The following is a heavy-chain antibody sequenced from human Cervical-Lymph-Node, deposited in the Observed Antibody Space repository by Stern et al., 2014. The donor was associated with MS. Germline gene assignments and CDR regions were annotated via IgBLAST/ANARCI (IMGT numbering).Heavy chain of an antibody. CDR1: GYTLSEIS. V-gene: IGHV1-24*01. D-gene: IGHD2-21*02. CDR2: FDPEHGET. CDR3: ATHRGRVTYYYGMDV. J-gene: IGHJ6*02. Sequence: DQLVQSGAEVKKPGASVQVSCKVYGYTLSEISLHSERQAPGKGHEWMGGFDPEHGETRYAQKFQGRVTMAEDRSTDTAYMELSSLRSEDTAVYYCATHRGRVTYYYGMDVWGQGTTVTVSS.